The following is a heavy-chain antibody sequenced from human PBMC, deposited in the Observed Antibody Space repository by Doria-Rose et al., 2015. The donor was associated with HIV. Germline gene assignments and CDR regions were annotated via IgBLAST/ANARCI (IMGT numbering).Heavy chain of an antibody. V-gene: IGHV2-26*01. CDR2: MFSDDER. Sequence: QVTLKEFGPVLVKPTETLTLTCTVSGVSLSSPGMGVSWIRQPPGKALEWLANMFSDDERSYKTSLKSRLTISRCTSKSQVVLTMTDMDPVDTATYYCARIKSSRWYHKYYFDFWGQGTLVIVSA. CDR3: ARIKSSRWYHKYYFDF. D-gene: IGHD6-13*01. J-gene: IGHJ4*02. CDR1: GVSLSSPGMG.